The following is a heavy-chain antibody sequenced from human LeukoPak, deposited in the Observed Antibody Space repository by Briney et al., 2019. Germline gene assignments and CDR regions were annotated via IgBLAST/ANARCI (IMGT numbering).Heavy chain of an antibody. J-gene: IGHJ4*02. V-gene: IGHV1-18*01. D-gene: IGHD3-3*01. CDR2: ISAYTGNT. Sequence: ASVTVSCKASGYTFTSYGISWVRQAPGQGLEWMGWISAYTGNTNYSQKFQGRVTITRDTSASTAYMELSSLRSEDTAVYYCATSDFRIFGLPGYWGQGTLVTVSS. CDR1: GYTFTSYG. CDR3: ATSDFRIFGLPGY.